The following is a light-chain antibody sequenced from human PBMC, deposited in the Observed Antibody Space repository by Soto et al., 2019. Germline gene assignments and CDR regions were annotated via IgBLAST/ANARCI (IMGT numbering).Light chain of an antibody. J-gene: IGKJ3*01. Sequence: SGLACYQQKPGRPPQLLLSAASRVQGAVPSRFSGSGSGTDFSLTIRSRQSEDFAIYNCKQAFSCPCTFGPGTRWIS. CDR2: AAS. CDR1: SG. CDR3: KQAFSCPCT. V-gene: IGKV1-12*01.